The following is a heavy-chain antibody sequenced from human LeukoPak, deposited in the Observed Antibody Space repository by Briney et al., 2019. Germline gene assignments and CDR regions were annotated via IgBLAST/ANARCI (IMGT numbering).Heavy chain of an antibody. Sequence: SETLSLTCTVSTGSLNSYFWTWVRQPAGKGLEWIGRVSGTGTAYSNPSLESRVIISLDTSRNQFSLKLMSVTAADTAVYYCAREGELLPYNWGQGTLVTVSS. J-gene: IGHJ4*02. D-gene: IGHD1-26*01. V-gene: IGHV4-4*07. CDR3: AREGELLPYN. CDR1: TGSLNSYF. CDR2: VSGTGTA.